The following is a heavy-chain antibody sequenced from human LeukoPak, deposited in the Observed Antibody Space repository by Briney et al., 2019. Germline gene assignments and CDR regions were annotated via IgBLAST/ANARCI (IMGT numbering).Heavy chain of an antibody. J-gene: IGHJ4*02. CDR3: ARGYGDYSHYFDY. Sequence: AGSLRLSCAGSGFTFSNYEMNWVRQAPGKGLEWVSYISSSGGTIYYADPVKGRFTMSRDNAKDSLYLQMNSLRAEDTALYYCARGYGDYSHYFDYWGQGTLVIVSS. CDR2: ISSSGGTI. CDR1: GFTFSNYE. D-gene: IGHD4-17*01. V-gene: IGHV3-48*03.